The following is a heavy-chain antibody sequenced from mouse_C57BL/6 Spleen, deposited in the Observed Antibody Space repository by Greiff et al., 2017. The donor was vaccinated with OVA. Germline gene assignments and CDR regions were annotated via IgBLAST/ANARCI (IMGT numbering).Heavy chain of an antibody. V-gene: IGHV1-50*01. Sequence: QVQLQQPGAELVKPGASVKLSCKASGYTFTSYWMQWVKQRPGQGLEWIGEIDPSDSYTNYNQKFKGKATLTVDTSSSTAYMQLSSLTSEDSAVYYCARSVQTAQATWFAYWGQGTLVTVSA. CDR1: GYTFTSYW. J-gene: IGHJ3*01. CDR2: IDPSDSYT. D-gene: IGHD3-2*02. CDR3: ARSVQTAQATWFAY.